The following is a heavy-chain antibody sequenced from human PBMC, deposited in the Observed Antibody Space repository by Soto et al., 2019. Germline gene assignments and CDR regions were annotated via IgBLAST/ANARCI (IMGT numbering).Heavy chain of an antibody. V-gene: IGHV3-21*01. CDR1: GFTFSSYS. CDR3: ARGRAPVVAAIDY. J-gene: IGHJ4*02. Sequence: GGSLRLSCAASGFTFSSYSMNWVRQAPGKGLEWVSSISSSSSYIYYADSVKGRFTISRDNAKNSLYLQMNSLRAEDTAVYYCARGRAPVVAAIDYWGQGTLVTVSS. D-gene: IGHD2-15*01. CDR2: ISSSSSYI.